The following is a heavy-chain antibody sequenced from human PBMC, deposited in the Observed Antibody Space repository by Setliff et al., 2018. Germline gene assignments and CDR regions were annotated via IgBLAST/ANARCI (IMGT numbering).Heavy chain of an antibody. CDR2: IYYTGTA. Sequence: SETLSLTCTVSGDSISSTSYQWGWVRQPPRKGLEWIGSIYYTGTAYYNPSLKSRVTISVDTSKNQFSLQVTSLAATDTALYFCARHEFVGGYYGSVTYRHFDYWGQGILVTVSS. CDR1: GDSISSTSYQ. J-gene: IGHJ4*02. CDR3: ARHEFVGGYYGSVTYRHFDY. D-gene: IGHD3-10*01. V-gene: IGHV4-39*01.